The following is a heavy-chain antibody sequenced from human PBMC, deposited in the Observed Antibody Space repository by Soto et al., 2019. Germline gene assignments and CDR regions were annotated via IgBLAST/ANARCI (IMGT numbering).Heavy chain of an antibody. J-gene: IGHJ6*02. CDR2: ISAYNGNT. CDR3: AKDPEIQYYYYGMDV. V-gene: IGHV1-18*01. Sequence: ASVKVSCKASVYTFTSYGISWVRQAPGQGLEWMGWISAYNGNTNYAQKLQGRVTMTTDTSTSTAYMELRSLRSDDTAVYYCAKDPEIQYYYYGMDVWGQGTTVTVSS. CDR1: VYTFTSYG.